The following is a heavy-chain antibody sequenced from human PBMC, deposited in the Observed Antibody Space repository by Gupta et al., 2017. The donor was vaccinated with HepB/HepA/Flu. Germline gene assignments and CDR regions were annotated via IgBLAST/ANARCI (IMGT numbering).Heavy chain of an antibody. CDR3: AKLSSGWSFDY. D-gene: IGHD6-19*01. V-gene: IGHV3-23*01. Sequence: VQLLQSVGGLAQPGGYLRLSCAPSGLTFSNYGMSWVRQAPGKGLERGSGITGSGGATYYADSVKGRFTISRDNSKNTLYLQMSSLRAEDTATDYCAKLSSGWSFDYWGQGTLVTVSS. CDR2: ITGSGGAT. CDR1: GLTFSNYG. J-gene: IGHJ4*02.